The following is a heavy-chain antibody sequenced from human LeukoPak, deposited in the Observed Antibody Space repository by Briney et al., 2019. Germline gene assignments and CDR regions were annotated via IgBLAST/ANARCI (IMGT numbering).Heavy chain of an antibody. CDR3: ARDVGTTVVTPGIDY. CDR1: GFTFSSYS. CDR2: ISSSSSTI. V-gene: IGHV3-48*04. J-gene: IGHJ4*02. Sequence: GGSLRLSCAASGFTFSSYSMNWVRQAPGKGLQWVSYISSSSSTIYYADSVKGRFTISRDNAKNSLYLQMNSLRAEDTAVYYCARDVGTTVVTPGIDYWGQGTLVTVSS. D-gene: IGHD4-23*01.